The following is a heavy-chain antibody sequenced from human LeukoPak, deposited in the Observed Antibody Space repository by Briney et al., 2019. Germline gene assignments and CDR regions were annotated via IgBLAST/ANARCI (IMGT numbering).Heavy chain of an antibody. CDR3: ARDVCGGTGTTINGYSYGYPSGY. Sequence: ISYDGXXXXYADSVKGRFTISRDNSKNTLYLQMNSLRAEDTAVYYCARDVCGGTGTTINGYSYGYPSGYWGQGTLVTVSS. J-gene: IGHJ4*02. D-gene: IGHD5-18*01. CDR2: ISYDGXXX. V-gene: IGHV3-30-3*01.